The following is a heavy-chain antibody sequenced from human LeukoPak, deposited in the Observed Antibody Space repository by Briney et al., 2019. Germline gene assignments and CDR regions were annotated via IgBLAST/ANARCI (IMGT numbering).Heavy chain of an antibody. J-gene: IGHJ5*02. CDR3: ARDNVGGSAGDWFDP. CDR1: GGSISSYY. D-gene: IGHD2-15*01. Sequence: PSETLSLTCTVSGGSISSYYWSWIRQPAGKGLEWIGRIYTSGSTNYNPSLESRVTMSVDTSKNQFSLKLSSVTAADTAVYYCARDNVGGSAGDWFDPWGQGTLVTVSS. V-gene: IGHV4-4*07. CDR2: IYTSGST.